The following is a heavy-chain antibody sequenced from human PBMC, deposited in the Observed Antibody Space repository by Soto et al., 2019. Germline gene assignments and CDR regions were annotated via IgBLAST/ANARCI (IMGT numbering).Heavy chain of an antibody. CDR1: GFTFSSYA. CDR2: ISGSGGST. D-gene: IGHD5-18*01. Sequence: EVQLLESGGGLVQPGGSLRLSCAASGFTFSSYAMSWVRQAPGKGLEWVSAISGSGGSTYYADSVKGRFTISRDNSKNTLYLQMNSLRAEDTAVYYCAKGPRGYSYGRYNFDYWGQGTLDTVSS. V-gene: IGHV3-23*01. CDR3: AKGPRGYSYGRYNFDY. J-gene: IGHJ4*02.